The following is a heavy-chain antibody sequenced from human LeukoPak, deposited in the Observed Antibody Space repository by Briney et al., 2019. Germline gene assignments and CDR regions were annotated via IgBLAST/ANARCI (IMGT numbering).Heavy chain of an antibody. Sequence: GGSLRLSCAASGFTFSSYAMYWVRQAPGKGLEWVSSISGSGGSTNYADSVKGRFTISRDNSKNTLYLQMNSLRAEDTAVYYCAKDGSTYSSGLHCFDYWGQGTLVTVSS. J-gene: IGHJ4*02. CDR2: ISGSGGST. V-gene: IGHV3-23*01. CDR3: AKDGSTYSSGLHCFDY. D-gene: IGHD6-19*01. CDR1: GFTFSSYA.